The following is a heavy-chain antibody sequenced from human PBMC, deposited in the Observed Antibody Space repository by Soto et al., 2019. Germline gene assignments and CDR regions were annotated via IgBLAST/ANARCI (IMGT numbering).Heavy chain of an antibody. CDR3: ARAYSGRLPRRADYYYAMDV. CDR1: AFTLSAYD. CDR2: LGAADDP. V-gene: IGHV3-13*05. D-gene: IGHD2-15*01. Sequence: GGSLRLSCAASAFTLSAYDMHWVRQPNGKGLEWVSALGAADDPYYLGSVKGRFTISRENAKNSLYLQMNNLRAGDTAMYYCARAYSGRLPRRADYYYAMDVWGQGTTVTVSS. J-gene: IGHJ6*02.